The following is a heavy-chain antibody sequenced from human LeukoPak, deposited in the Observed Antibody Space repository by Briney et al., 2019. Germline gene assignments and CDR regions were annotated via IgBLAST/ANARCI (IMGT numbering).Heavy chain of an antibody. CDR3: AKDRAGTPWAD. J-gene: IGHJ4*02. CDR1: GFTFSSYS. V-gene: IGHV3-23*01. D-gene: IGHD1-1*01. Sequence: PGGSLRLSCAASGFTFSSYSMSWVRQAPGKGLEWVSTINPSGGSTYYVDSVKGRFTISRDNSKNMVYLQMNSLRAEDTAVYYCAKDRAGTPWADWGQGTLVTVSS. CDR2: INPSGGST.